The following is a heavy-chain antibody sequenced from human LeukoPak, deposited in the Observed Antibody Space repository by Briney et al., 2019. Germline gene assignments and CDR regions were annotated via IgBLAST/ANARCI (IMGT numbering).Heavy chain of an antibody. CDR1: GGSISSYC. J-gene: IGHJ3*02. Sequence: PSETLSLTCTVSGGSISSYCWSWIRQPPGKGLEWIGYIYYSGSTNYNPSLKSRVTISVDTSKNQFSLKLSSVTAADTAVYYCARVYSSSPHDAFDIWGQGTMVTVSS. V-gene: IGHV4-59*01. CDR2: IYYSGST. CDR3: ARVYSSSPHDAFDI. D-gene: IGHD6-13*01.